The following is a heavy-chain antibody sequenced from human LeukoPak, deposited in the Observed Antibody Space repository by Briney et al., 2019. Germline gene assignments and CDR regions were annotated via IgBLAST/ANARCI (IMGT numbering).Heavy chain of an antibody. CDR1: GFTFDDYA. CDR2: ISGDGGST. D-gene: IGHD6-13*01. V-gene: IGHV3-43*02. J-gene: IGHJ3*02. CDR3: AKVSASSWLGAFDI. Sequence: GGSLRLSCTASGFTFDDYALHWVRQAPGKGLEWVSLISGDGGSTYYADSVKGRFTISRDNSKNSLYLQMNSLRTEDTALYYCAKVSASSWLGAFDIWGQGTMVTVSS.